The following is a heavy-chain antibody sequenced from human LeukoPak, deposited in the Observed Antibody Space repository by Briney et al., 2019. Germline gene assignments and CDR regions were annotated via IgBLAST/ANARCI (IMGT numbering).Heavy chain of an antibody. J-gene: IGHJ4*02. V-gene: IGHV1-46*01. Sequence: GASVKVSCKASGYTFTSYYMHWARQAPGQGLEWMGIINPSGGSTSYAQKFQGRVTITADESTSTAYMELSSLRSEDTAVYYCASPLNLASWGQGTLVTVSS. CDR2: INPSGGST. CDR3: ASPLNLAS. CDR1: GYTFTSYY.